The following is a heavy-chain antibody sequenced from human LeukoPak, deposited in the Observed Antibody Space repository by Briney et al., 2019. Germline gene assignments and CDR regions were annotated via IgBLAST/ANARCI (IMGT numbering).Heavy chain of an antibody. Sequence: GGSLRLSCAASGLSISNDWMSWVRQAPGKGLEWVARVKSKSAGETTDYPAPVKGRLTISRDDSKNTLYLQMNSLKTEDTAVYYCTLIQGWGSGSYYRDFWGQGTLVTVSS. V-gene: IGHV3-15*01. CDR2: VKSKSAGETT. D-gene: IGHD3-10*01. CDR3: TLIQGWGSGSYYRDF. J-gene: IGHJ4*02. CDR1: GLSISNDW.